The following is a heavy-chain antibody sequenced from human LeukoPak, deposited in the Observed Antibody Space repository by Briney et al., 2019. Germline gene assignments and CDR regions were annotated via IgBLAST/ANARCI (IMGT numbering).Heavy chain of an antibody. J-gene: IGHJ3*01. Sequence: ASVKVSCKTRGDTFTGHYVHWVRQAPGQGLEWMGWINPDSGRADSAQKFQDTVAMIRDTSLSTVFLEVSRLRLNDTAVYFCAREPPQLGMHDPFDFWGQGTMVTVS. D-gene: IGHD7-27*01. V-gene: IGHV1-2*02. CDR3: AREPPQLGMHDPFDF. CDR1: GDTFTGHY. CDR2: INPDSGRA.